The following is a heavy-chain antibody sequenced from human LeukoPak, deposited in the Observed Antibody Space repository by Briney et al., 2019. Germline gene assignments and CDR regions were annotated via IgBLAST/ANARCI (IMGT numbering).Heavy chain of an antibody. CDR1: GFTFNIYA. CDR3: AKPIYGDYSFDY. V-gene: IGHV3-23*01. CDR2: ISGSGGST. J-gene: IGHJ4*02. D-gene: IGHD4-17*01. Sequence: PGGSLRLSCAASGFTFNIYAMSWVRQAPGKGLEWVSAISGSGGSTYYAGSVKGRFTISRDNSQNTLCLQMNSLRAEDTALYYCAKPIYGDYSFDYWGQGTLVTVSS.